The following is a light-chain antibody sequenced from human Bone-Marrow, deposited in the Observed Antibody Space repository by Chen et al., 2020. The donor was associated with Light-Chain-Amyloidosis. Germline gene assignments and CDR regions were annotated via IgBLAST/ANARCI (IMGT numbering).Light chain of an antibody. CDR3: QSYDSSLGYV. Sequence: QSVLTQPPSVSGAPGQRVTISCTRSSSNIGAGYDVHWYQQLPGTAPKLLIYGNSNRPSGVPDRFSGSKSGTSASLAITGLQAEDEADDYCQSYDSSLGYVFGTGTKVTVL. V-gene: IGLV1-40*01. CDR2: GNS. J-gene: IGLJ1*01. CDR1: SSNIGAGYD.